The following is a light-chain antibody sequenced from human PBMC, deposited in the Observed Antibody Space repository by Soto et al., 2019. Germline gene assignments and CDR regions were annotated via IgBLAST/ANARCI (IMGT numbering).Light chain of an antibody. Sequence: QSALTQPRSVSGSPGRSVTISCTGTSSDVGGYNYVSWYQQHPGKAPKLMIYDVSKRPSGVPDRFSGSKSGNTASLTISGLQAEDEADYYCCSYAGSSPVVFGGGTKLT. J-gene: IGLJ2*01. CDR3: CSYAGSSPVV. V-gene: IGLV2-11*01. CDR1: SSDVGGYNY. CDR2: DVS.